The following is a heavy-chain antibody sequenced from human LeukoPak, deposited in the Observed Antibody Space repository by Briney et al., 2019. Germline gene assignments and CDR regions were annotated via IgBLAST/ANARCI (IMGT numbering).Heavy chain of an antibody. J-gene: IGHJ4*02. Sequence: SGGSLRLSCAASGFIFSNYGMHWVRQAPGKRLEWVAVIWNDGSETFHADSVKGRFRIARDNSKNTLYLQMNSLRAEDTAVYYCAKGTQNIVVVPAAAVGYWGQGTLVTVSS. CDR1: GFIFSNYG. CDR3: AKGTQNIVVVPAAAVGY. D-gene: IGHD2-2*01. CDR2: IWNDGSET. V-gene: IGHV3-33*06.